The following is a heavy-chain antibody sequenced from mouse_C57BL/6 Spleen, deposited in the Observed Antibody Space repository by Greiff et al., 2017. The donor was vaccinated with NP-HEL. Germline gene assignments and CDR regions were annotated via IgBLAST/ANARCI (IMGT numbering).Heavy chain of an antibody. D-gene: IGHD3-2*02. V-gene: IGHV14-2*01. Sequence: EVQLQQSGAELVKPGASVKLSCTASGFNLKDYYMHWVKPRPEQGLEWIGRIDLDAGGSKYGANCQGKVTITADTSSNPAYLQLSSLTSEDTAVYYWARKVVSSSGPAWFAYWGQGTLVTVSA. J-gene: IGHJ3*01. CDR3: ARKVVSSSGPAWFAY. CDR2: IDLDAGGS. CDR1: GFNLKDYY.